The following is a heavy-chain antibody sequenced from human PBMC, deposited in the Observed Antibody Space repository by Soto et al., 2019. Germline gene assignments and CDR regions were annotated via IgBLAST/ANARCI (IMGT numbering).Heavy chain of an antibody. J-gene: IGHJ4*02. D-gene: IGHD2-2*01. Sequence: GGSLRLSCAASGFTFSSYAMSWVRQAPGKGLEWVSAISGSGGSTYYADSVKGRFTISRDNSKNTLYLQMNSLRAEDTAVYYCAKDVGWDIVVVPAAIDYWGQGTLVTVSS. CDR2: ISGSGGST. CDR3: AKDVGWDIVVVPAAIDY. V-gene: IGHV3-23*01. CDR1: GFTFSSYA.